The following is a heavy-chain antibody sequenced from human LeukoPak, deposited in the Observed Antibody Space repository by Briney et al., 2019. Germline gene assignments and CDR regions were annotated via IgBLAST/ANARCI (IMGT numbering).Heavy chain of an antibody. D-gene: IGHD3-3*01. CDR1: GGSISSYY. CDR3: ARGFEGDFWSGYDFDY. V-gene: IGHV4-59*12. CDR2: IYYSGST. J-gene: IGHJ4*02. Sequence: PSETLSPTCTVSGGSISSYYWSWIRQPPGKGLEWIGYIYYSGSTNYNPSLKSRVTISVDTSKNQFSLKLSSVTAADTAVYYCARGFEGDFWSGYDFDYWGQGTLVTVSS.